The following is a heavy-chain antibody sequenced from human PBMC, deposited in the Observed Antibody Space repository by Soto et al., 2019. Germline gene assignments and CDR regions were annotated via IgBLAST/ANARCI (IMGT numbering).Heavy chain of an antibody. Sequence: QVQLVQSGAEVKKPGASVKVSCKASGYTFTNYDINWVRQATGQGLEWVGWMTPISGDTGYAQNFQGRVTMTRDTPRSTAYLELSSLTSVYTAVYYCARNLYNTGSFDHWGQGTLVTVSS. CDR3: ARNLYNTGSFDH. V-gene: IGHV1-8*02. J-gene: IGHJ4*02. CDR1: GYTFTNYD. CDR2: MTPISGDT. D-gene: IGHD3-10*01.